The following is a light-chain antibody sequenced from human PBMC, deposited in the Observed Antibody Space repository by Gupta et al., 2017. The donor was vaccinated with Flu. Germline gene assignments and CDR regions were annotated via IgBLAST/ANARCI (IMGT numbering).Light chain of an antibody. Sequence: PSTLSASVGDRVTITCRASQSISRWLAWHQQKPGKAPKLLIYMASSLEPGVPSRFSGSGSGTEFTLTISSLQPDDFASYYCQQDNSYPWTFGQGTKVEI. V-gene: IGKV1-5*03. CDR2: MAS. J-gene: IGKJ1*01. CDR1: QSISRW. CDR3: QQDNSYPWT.